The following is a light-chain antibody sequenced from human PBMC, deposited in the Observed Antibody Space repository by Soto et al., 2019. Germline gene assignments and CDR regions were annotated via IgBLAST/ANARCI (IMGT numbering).Light chain of an antibody. CDR3: SSYAGSNNLV. V-gene: IGLV2-8*01. Sequence: QSAPTQPPSASGSPGQSVTISCTGTSSDVGGYNYVSWYQQHPGKAPKLMIYEVSKRPSGVPVRFSGSKSGNTASLTVSGLQAEDEADYYCSSYAGSNNLVFGGGTQLTVL. CDR1: SSDVGGYNY. J-gene: IGLJ2*01. CDR2: EVS.